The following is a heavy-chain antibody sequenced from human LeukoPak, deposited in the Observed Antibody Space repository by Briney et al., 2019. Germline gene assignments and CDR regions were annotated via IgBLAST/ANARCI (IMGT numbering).Heavy chain of an antibody. CDR1: GGSISSFY. J-gene: IGHJ4*02. D-gene: IGHD2-8*01. Sequence: SETLSLTCSVSGGSISSFYWSWIRQSPGKGVERIGHIYYSGTTKYNPSLKSRVTMSVDTSKTQFSLKLSSVTAADTAVYFCARDQGYCSNGVCYTSIWDYWGQGTLVTVSS. CDR3: ARDQGYCSNGVCYTSIWDY. CDR2: IYYSGTT. V-gene: IGHV4-59*12.